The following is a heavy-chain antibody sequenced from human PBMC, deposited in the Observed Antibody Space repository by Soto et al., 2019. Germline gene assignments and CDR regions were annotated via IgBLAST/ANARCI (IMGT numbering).Heavy chain of an antibody. V-gene: IGHV1-46*01. J-gene: IGHJ5*02. CDR3: ARDGCITATCAGGGNWFDP. Sequence: QVQLVQSGAEVKKPGASVKVSCKASGYTFTTYYMHWVRQAPGQGLEWMGIINPSGGRTTYAQSFQGRVTMTRDTSTSTVYMELSSLRSEDTAVYYCARDGCITATCAGGGNWFDPWGQGTPVTVSS. CDR2: INPSGGRT. D-gene: IGHD3-10*01. CDR1: GYTFTTYY.